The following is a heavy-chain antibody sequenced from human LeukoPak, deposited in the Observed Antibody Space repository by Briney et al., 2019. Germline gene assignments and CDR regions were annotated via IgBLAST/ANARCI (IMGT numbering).Heavy chain of an antibody. D-gene: IGHD2-8*01. Sequence: PGGSLRLSCAASGFTLSNYWMHWVRQAPGKGLVWVSAISTDGRDTRDADSVKGRFSTSRDNAKNTLYLQMNSLRVEDTAVYFCARLSVSPSSKDYWGQGTLVTVSS. V-gene: IGHV3-74*01. J-gene: IGHJ4*02. CDR3: ARLSVSPSSKDY. CDR1: GFTLSNYW. CDR2: ISTDGRDT.